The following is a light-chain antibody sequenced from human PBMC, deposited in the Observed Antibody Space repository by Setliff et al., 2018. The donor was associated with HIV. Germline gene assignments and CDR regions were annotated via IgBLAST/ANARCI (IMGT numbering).Light chain of an antibody. CDR2: DVN. J-gene: IGLJ1*01. Sequence: QSVLTQPASVSGPPGQSITISCTGTSNDIGDYKYVFWYQHHPGKAPKLMIYDVNQRPPGVPDRFSGSKFGNTASLTISGLQAEDEADYYCCSYAGSDTYVFGTGTKVTVL. V-gene: IGLV2-11*01. CDR1: SNDIGDYKY. CDR3: CSYAGSDTYV.